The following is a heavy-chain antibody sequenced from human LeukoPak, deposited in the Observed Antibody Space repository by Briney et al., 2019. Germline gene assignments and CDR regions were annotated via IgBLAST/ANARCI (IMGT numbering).Heavy chain of an antibody. D-gene: IGHD2-21*01. J-gene: IGHJ4*02. CDR1: GGSISSGGYY. Sequence: PSQTLSLTCTVSGGSISSGGYYWSWIRQPPGKGLEWIGEINHSGSTNYNPSLKSRVTISVDTSKNQFSLKLTSVTAADTAVYYCAREASYCGGDCLLDYWGQGTLVTVSS. CDR3: AREASYCGGDCLLDY. V-gene: IGHV4-30-2*01. CDR2: INHSGST.